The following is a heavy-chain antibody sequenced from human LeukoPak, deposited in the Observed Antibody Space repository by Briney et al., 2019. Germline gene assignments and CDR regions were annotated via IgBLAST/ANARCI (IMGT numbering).Heavy chain of an antibody. V-gene: IGHV3-48*01. D-gene: IGHD3-16*01. CDR3: ARVICGSYIDY. J-gene: IGHJ4*02. Sequence: GGSLRLSCAASGYTLSDYHINWVRQAPGKGLEWISYISSRSSAIYYADSVKGRFAISRDTAKDSVYLQMSSLRAEDTAVYYCARVICGSYIDYWGQGTLVTVSS. CDR1: GYTLSDYH. CDR2: ISSRSSAI.